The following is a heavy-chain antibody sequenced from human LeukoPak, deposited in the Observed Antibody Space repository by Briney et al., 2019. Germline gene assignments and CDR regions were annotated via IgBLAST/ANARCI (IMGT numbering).Heavy chain of an antibody. CDR1: GGTFSSYA. CDR3: ARDNRTIFGVVTPDYYYYMDV. CDR2: IIPIFGTA. D-gene: IGHD3-3*01. V-gene: IGHV1-69*13. Sequence: SVKVSCKASGGTFSSYAISWVRQAPGQGLEWMGGIIPIFGTANYAQKFQGRVTITADESTSTAYMELSSLRSEDTAVYYCARDNRTIFGVVTPDYYYYMDVWGKGTTVTVSS. J-gene: IGHJ6*03.